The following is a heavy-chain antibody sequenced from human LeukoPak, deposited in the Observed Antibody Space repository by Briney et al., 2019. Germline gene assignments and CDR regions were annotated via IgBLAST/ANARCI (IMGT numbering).Heavy chain of an antibody. J-gene: IGHJ5*02. CDR2: ISAYNGNT. CDR3: AREVGRGSGSYLDNWFDP. D-gene: IGHD3-10*01. Sequence: ASVKVSCKASGYTFTSYGISWVRQAPGQGLEWMGWISAYNGNTNYAQKLQGRVTMTTDTSTSTAYLELRSLRSDDTAVYYCAREVGRGSGSYLDNWFDPWGQGTPVTVSS. CDR1: GYTFTSYG. V-gene: IGHV1-18*01.